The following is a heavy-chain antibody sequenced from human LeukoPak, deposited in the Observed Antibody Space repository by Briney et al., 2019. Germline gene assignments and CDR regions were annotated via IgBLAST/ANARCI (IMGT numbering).Heavy chain of an antibody. V-gene: IGHV1-18*01. CDR3: ARVIRGGTTAAFDI. Sequence: GASVKVSCKASGYTFTSYDINWVRQAPGQGLEWMGWISAYNGNSNYAQKFQGRVTMTTDTSTSTGYMELRSLRSEDTAVYYCARVIRGGTTAAFDIWGQGTMVTVSS. CDR2: ISAYNGNS. D-gene: IGHD1-7*01. CDR1: GYTFTSYD. J-gene: IGHJ3*02.